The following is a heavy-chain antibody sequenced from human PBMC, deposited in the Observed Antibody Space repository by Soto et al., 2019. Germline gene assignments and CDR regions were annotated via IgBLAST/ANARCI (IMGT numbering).Heavy chain of an antibody. Sequence: GGSLRLSCAAAGFSFSHAWMTWVRQAPGKGLEWVGHISSRVHGATADYAAPVKGRFTISRDDSESTLYLEMNSLKTEDTGIYYCTTRGNYYYYYGIDAWGQGTTVTVSS. D-gene: IGHD3-10*01. CDR1: GFSFSHAW. J-gene: IGHJ6*02. CDR3: TTRGNYYYYYGIDA. CDR2: ISSRVHGATA. V-gene: IGHV3-15*01.